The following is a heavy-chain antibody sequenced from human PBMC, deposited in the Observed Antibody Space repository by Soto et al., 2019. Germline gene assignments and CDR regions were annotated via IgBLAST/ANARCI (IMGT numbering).Heavy chain of an antibody. CDR3: ARDDVLCDGGRCYGIPLDV. Sequence: EVQLVESGGGLVQPGGSLRLSCAASGFTVSSKYMTWVRQAPGKGLEWVSLSQSGGTTYYADCVKGRFTIARETSENTLHLQMDSLRVEDTAVYYCARDDVLCDGGRCYGIPLDVWCKGTTVTVSS. CDR1: GFTVSSKY. D-gene: IGHD2-15*01. CDR2: SQSGGTT. V-gene: IGHV3-66*01. J-gene: IGHJ6*04.